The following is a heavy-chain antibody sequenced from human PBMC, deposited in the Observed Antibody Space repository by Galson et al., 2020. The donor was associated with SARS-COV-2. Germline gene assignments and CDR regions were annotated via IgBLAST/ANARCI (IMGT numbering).Heavy chain of an antibody. J-gene: IGHJ4*02. V-gene: IGHV3-15*01. CDR2: VKSKTDGGTT. D-gene: IGHD4-17*01. CDR3: TWTTVTLQGDF. CDR1: GFTFSNAW. Sequence: GGSLRLSCAASGFTFSNAWMSWVRQAPGKGLEWVGRVKSKTDGGTTDYAAPVKGRFIISRDDSKNTLYLQMDSLKTEETAVYYCTWTTVTLQGDFWGQGTQVTVSS.